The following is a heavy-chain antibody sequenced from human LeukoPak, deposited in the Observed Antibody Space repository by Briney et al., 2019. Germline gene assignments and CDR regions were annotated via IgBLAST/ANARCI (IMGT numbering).Heavy chain of an antibody. Sequence: PSETLSLTCTVSGGSISSGSYYWRWIRQPAGKGLEWIGRIYTSGSTNYNPSLKSRVTISVDTSKNQFSLKLSSVTAADTAVYYCARSIVVVPAAHTPYYYYYYMDVWGKGTTVTVSS. D-gene: IGHD2-2*01. CDR2: IYTSGST. CDR3: ARSIVVVPAAHTPYYYYYYMDV. CDR1: GGSISSGSYY. J-gene: IGHJ6*03. V-gene: IGHV4-61*02.